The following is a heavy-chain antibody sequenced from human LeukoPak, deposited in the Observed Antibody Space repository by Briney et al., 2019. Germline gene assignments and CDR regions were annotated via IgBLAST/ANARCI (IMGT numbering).Heavy chain of an antibody. V-gene: IGHV1-18*01. CDR3: ARDYGRYYYDSSDNPNY. D-gene: IGHD3-22*01. CDR2: ISAYNGNT. Sequence: EASVKVSCKASGYTFTSYGNSWVRQAPGQGLEWMGWISAYNGNTNYAQKLQGRVTMTTDTSTSTAYMELRSLRSDDTAVYYCARDYGRYYYDSSDNPNYWGQGTLVTVSS. J-gene: IGHJ4*02. CDR1: GYTFTSYG.